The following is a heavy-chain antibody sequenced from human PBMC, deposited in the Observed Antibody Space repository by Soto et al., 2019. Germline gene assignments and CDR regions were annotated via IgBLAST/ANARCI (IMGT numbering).Heavy chain of an antibody. CDR1: DFTFSNAW. J-gene: IGHJ4*02. CDR3: ARIAGGRYCSGGSRSYLDY. CDR2: IKSKTHGGTT. Sequence: PGGSLRLSCAASDFTFSNAWINWVRQAPGKGLEWVGRIKSKTHGGTTDFAAPVKGRFAISRDDSKNTLYLQMNSLRAEDTAVYYCARIAGGRYCSGGSRSYLDYWGQGTLVTVSS. D-gene: IGHD2-15*01. V-gene: IGHV3-15*07.